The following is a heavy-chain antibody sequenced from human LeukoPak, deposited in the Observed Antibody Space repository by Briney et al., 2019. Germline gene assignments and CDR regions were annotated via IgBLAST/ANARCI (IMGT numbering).Heavy chain of an antibody. CDR2: IIPIFGTA. D-gene: IGHD1-14*01. CDR3: ARGDDEPPWDYYYGMDV. J-gene: IGHJ6*02. CDR1: GGTFISYA. Sequence: GASVKVSCKASGGTFISYAISWVRQAPGQGLEWMGGIIPIFGTANYAQKFQGRVTITADESTSTAYMELSSLRSEDTAVYYCARGDDEPPWDYYYGMDVWGQGTTVTVSS. V-gene: IGHV1-69*13.